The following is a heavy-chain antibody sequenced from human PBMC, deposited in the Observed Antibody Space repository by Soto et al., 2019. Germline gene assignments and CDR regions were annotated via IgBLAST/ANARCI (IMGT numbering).Heavy chain of an antibody. D-gene: IGHD2-8*01. CDR2: IYPGDSDT. J-gene: IGHJ5*02. V-gene: IGHV5-51*01. CDR3: ARGYCTTNVCDPWFDP. CDR1: GYSFTSYW. Sequence: GESLKISCTGVGYSFTSYWIGWVRQMPGKSLEWMGIIYPGDSDTRYSPSFQGQVTISADKSISTVYLQWSSLKASDTAMYYCARGYCTTNVCDPWFDPWGQGTLVTVSS.